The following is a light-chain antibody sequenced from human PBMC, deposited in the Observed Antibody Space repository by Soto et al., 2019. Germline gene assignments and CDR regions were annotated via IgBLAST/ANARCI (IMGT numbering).Light chain of an antibody. J-gene: IGLJ2*01. CDR2: EVT. CDR3: SSYSSSSTPVL. CDR1: TSDIGAYDY. Sequence: QSALTQPASVSGSPGQSITISCTGTTSDIGAYDYVSWYQQHPGKAPKLIIFEVTDRPSGVSNRFSGSKSGNTASLTISGLQSEDEADYYCSSYSSSSTPVLFGGGTKVAVL. V-gene: IGLV2-14*01.